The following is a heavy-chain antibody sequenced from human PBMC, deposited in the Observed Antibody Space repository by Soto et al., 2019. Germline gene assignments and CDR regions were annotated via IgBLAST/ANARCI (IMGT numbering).Heavy chain of an antibody. CDR2: IYYTGTT. D-gene: IGHD4-4*01. CDR1: GGSLNNYY. J-gene: IGHJ4*02. Sequence: SETLSLTCTVSGGSLNNYYWSCIRLAPGKGLEWIGYIYYTGTTKYNASLKSRVTMSVDASNNEFSLKMTSMTAADTAIYYCARDSSNHAFDYWGQGTQVTVSS. V-gene: IGHV4-59*01. CDR3: ARDSSNHAFDY.